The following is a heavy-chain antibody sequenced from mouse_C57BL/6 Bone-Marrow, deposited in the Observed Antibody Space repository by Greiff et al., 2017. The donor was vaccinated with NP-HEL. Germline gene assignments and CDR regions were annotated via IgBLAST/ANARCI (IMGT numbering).Heavy chain of an antibody. J-gene: IGHJ4*01. CDR1: GFTFSSYG. Sequence: EVKLVESGGDLVKPGGSLKLSCAASGFTFSSYGLSWVRQTPDTRLEWVATISSGGSYTYYPDSVKGRFTISRDNAKNTLYLQMSSLKSEDTAMYYCARSSIYYAMDYWGQGTSVTVSS. CDR2: ISSGGSYT. D-gene: IGHD2-10*02. CDR3: ARSSIYYAMDY. V-gene: IGHV5-6*01.